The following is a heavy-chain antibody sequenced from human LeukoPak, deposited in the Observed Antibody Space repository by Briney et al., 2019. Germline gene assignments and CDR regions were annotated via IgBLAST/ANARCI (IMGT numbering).Heavy chain of an antibody. V-gene: IGHV3-11*03. D-gene: IGHD1-14*01. Sequence: GGSLRLSCAASGFTFTDNYMRWLRQAPGKGLEWISYISGNSGYTKYADSVKGRFTIYRDNARKSLYLQMNNVTAEDTAVYYCYRQDLAYCGQGTLVTVSS. CDR3: YRQDLAY. CDR1: GFTFTDNY. J-gene: IGHJ4*02. CDR2: ISGNSGYT.